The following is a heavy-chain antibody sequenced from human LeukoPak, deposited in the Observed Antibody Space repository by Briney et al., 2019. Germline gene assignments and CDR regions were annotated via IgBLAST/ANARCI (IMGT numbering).Heavy chain of an antibody. Sequence: PSETLSLTCTVSGGSISSSSYYWGWIRQPPGKGLEWIGSIYYSGSTYYNPSLKSRVTMSVDTSKNQFSLKLSSVTAADTAVYYCARDRGYCSSTSCYHYYMDVWGKGTTVTVSS. CDR2: IYYSGST. CDR1: GGSISSSSYY. J-gene: IGHJ6*03. CDR3: ARDRGYCSSTSCYHYYMDV. D-gene: IGHD2-2*01. V-gene: IGHV4-39*07.